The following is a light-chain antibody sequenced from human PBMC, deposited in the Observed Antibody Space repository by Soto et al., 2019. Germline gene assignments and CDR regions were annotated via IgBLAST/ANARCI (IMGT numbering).Light chain of an antibody. J-gene: IGLJ3*02. CDR3: CSLTNGATWV. Sequence: QSALTQPASVSGSPGQSITISCTGTSSDVGGYNYVSWYQQHPGKAPKLIIYEVSNRPSGVSNRFSGSKSGNTASLTISGLQAEDEADYYCCSLTNGATWVFGGGTKLTVL. V-gene: IGLV2-14*01. CDR2: EVS. CDR1: SSDVGGYNY.